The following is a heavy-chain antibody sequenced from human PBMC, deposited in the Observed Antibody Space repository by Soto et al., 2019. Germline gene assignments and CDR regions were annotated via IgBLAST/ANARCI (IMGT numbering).Heavy chain of an antibody. J-gene: IGHJ4*02. D-gene: IGHD6-13*01. CDR2: IIPILGIA. CDR1: GGTFSSYT. V-gene: IGHV1-69*02. Sequence: QVQLVQSGAEVKKPGSSVKVSCKASGGTFSSYTISWVRQAPGQRLEWMGRIIPILGIANYAQKFQGRVTITADKSTSTAYMERSSLRSEDTAVYYCARGSIAAAGTQPLDYWGQGTLVTVSS. CDR3: ARGSIAAAGTQPLDY.